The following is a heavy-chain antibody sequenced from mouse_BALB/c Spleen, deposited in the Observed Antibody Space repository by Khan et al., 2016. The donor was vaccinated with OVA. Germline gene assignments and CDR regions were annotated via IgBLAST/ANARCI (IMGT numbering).Heavy chain of an antibody. CDR1: GDSITSGF. CDR2: MIYSGYT. J-gene: IGHJ3*01. CDR3: ARSTYKYAFAY. Sequence: EVQLQESGPSLVQPSQTLSLTCSVTGDSITSGFWSWVRKFPGNKLEYMGYMIYSGYTYYNPSLKGRFSITRHTSKNQYYLQLHSVTTEDIATYYCARSTYKYAFAYWGQGALVTVSA. D-gene: IGHD1-3*01. V-gene: IGHV3-8*02.